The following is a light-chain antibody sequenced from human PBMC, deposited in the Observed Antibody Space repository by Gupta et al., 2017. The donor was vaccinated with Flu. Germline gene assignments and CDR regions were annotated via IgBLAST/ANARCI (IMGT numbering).Light chain of an antibody. Sequence: DIQLPQSPSSLSASVGDTVTITCRATQSITKYLNWYQQKPGKAPKVLIFTALSLQHGGPSRFSGRGSGTDSTITITSMKTADSETYYCQQSSRKPPTFGQGTKLEI. CDR3: QQSSRKPPT. CDR1: QSITKY. V-gene: IGKV1-39*01. CDR2: TAL. J-gene: IGKJ2*01.